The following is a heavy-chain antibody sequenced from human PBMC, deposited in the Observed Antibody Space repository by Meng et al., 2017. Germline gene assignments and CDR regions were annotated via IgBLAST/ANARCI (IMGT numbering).Heavy chain of an antibody. V-gene: IGHV4-39*07. Sequence: SETLSLTCAVSGGSISSSSDYWGWIRQPPGKGLEWFGSIYYSGSTYYNPSLKRRVTITVNTSKNQFSLKLSSMTAANTAVYYCARQYNGSYETYDDCGQG. CDR1: GGSISSSSDY. CDR3: ARQYNGSYETYDD. J-gene: IGHJ4*02. D-gene: IGHD1-26*01. CDR2: IYYSGST.